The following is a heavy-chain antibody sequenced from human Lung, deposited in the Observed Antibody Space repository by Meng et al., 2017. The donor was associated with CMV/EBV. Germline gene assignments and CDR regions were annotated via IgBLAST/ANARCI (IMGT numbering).Heavy chain of an antibody. CDR3: ARDFVVLPAATYFDY. J-gene: IGHJ4*02. CDR2: ISPNSGGT. V-gene: IGHV1-2*02. Sequence: ASVKVSXKASGYSFTAYYIHWVRQAPGQGLEWMGWISPNSGGTNYAQRSQGRVTLTRDTSISTVYMELRRLTSDDTAVYFCARDFVVLPAATYFDYWGQGTLVTVSS. CDR1: GYSFTAYY. D-gene: IGHD2-2*01.